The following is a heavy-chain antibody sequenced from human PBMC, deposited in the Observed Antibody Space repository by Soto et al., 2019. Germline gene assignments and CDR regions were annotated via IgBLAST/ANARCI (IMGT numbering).Heavy chain of an antibody. CDR2: INHNGDT. J-gene: IGHJ4*02. Sequence: VQLQQWGAGVLKPSETLSLTCAAHGGSFSGFQWSWLRQAPGKGLEWIGEINHNGDTNYNPSLKSRVTISIDTSKNEFSLKLTSVTAGDTALYYCAREWGFCDGTRCFPLFYYWGQGVLVTVSS. CDR1: GGSFSGFQ. CDR3: AREWGFCDGTRCFPLFYY. D-gene: IGHD2-2*01. V-gene: IGHV4-34*01.